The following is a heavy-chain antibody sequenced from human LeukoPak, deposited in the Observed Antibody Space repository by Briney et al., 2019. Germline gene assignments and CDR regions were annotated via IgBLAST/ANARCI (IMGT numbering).Heavy chain of an antibody. CDR2: IYYSGST. V-gene: IGHV4-39*07. D-gene: IGHD6-6*01. CDR1: GGSISSSSYY. Sequence: TSETLSLTCTVSGGSISSSSYYWGWIRQPPGKGLEWIGSIYYSGSTYYNPSLKSRVTISVDTSKNQFSLKLSSVTAADTAVYYCARASSSSVWFDPWGQGTLVTVSS. J-gene: IGHJ5*02. CDR3: ARASSSSVWFDP.